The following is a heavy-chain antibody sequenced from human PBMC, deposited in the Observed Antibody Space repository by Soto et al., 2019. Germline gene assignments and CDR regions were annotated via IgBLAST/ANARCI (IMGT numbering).Heavy chain of an antibody. J-gene: IGHJ6*02. CDR2: ISGSGGST. Sequence: PGGSLRLSCAASGFTFSSYAMSWVRQAPGKGLEWVSAISGSGGSTYYADSVKGRFTISRDNSKNTLYLQMNSLRAEDTAVYYCAKDSLRISTYYDILTGHTPYGMDVWGQGTTVTVSS. CDR3: AKDSLRISTYYDILTGHTPYGMDV. D-gene: IGHD3-9*01. V-gene: IGHV3-23*01. CDR1: GFTFSSYA.